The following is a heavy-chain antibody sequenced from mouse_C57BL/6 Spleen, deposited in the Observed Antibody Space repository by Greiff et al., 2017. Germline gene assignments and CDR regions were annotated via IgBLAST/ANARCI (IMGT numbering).Heavy chain of an antibody. V-gene: IGHV1-64*01. D-gene: IGHD1-1*01. CDR1: GYTFTSYW. CDR2: IHPNSGST. J-gene: IGHJ1*03. Sequence: QVQLQQPGAELVKPGASVKLSCKASGYTFTSYWMHWVKRRPGQGLEWIGMIHPNSGSTNYNEKFKSKATLTVDKSSSTAYMQLSSLTSEDSAVYYCARPDYYGSSYGYFDVWGTGTTVTVSS. CDR3: ARPDYYGSSYGYFDV.